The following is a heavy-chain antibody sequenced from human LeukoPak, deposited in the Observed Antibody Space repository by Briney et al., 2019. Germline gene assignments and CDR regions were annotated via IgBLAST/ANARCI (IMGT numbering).Heavy chain of an antibody. V-gene: IGHV3-48*01. CDR2: ISASSTTT. Sequence: GGSLRLSCAASGFTFTSFSLNWVRQAPGKGLEWISYISASSTTTYYADSLKGRFTISRDNAKKSLYLQMNSLRVEDTAVYYCAKNSRGDYVAFDIRGQGTMVTVSS. J-gene: IGHJ3*02. CDR1: GFTFTSFS. D-gene: IGHD4-17*01. CDR3: AKNSRGDYVAFDI.